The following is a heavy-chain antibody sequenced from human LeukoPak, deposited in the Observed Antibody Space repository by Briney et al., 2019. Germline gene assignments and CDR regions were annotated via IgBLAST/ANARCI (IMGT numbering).Heavy chain of an antibody. V-gene: IGHV5-51*01. J-gene: IGHJ5*02. CDR1: GYSFDSYW. CDR2: ISPGDSDT. CDR3: TRRQVEGTVDWFDP. D-gene: IGHD1-26*01. Sequence: GESLKISCKGSGYSFDSYWIGWVRQIPGKGLEWMGIISPGDSDTRYSPSFQGQVTISADKSITTAYLQWSSLKASDTAMYYCTRRQVEGTVDWFDPWGQGTLVTVSS.